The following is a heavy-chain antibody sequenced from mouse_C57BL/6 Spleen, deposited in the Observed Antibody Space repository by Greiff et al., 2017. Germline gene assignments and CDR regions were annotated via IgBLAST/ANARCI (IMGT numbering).Heavy chain of an antibody. J-gene: IGHJ4*01. CDR1: GYTFTDYS. D-gene: IGHD2-3*01. Sequence: QVQLQQSGAELVRPGASVKLSCTASGYTFTDYSINWVKQRPGQGLEWIARIYPGGGNTYYNERFKGKATLTAEKSSSTAYMQLSSLTSEDSAVYFCARGDGYYLYYAMDYWGQGTSVTVSS. CDR3: ARGDGYYLYYAMDY. CDR2: IYPGGGNT. V-gene: IGHV1-76*01.